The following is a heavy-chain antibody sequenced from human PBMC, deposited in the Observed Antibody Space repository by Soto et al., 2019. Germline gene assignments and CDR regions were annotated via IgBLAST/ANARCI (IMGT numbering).Heavy chain of an antibody. Sequence: QVQLQESGPGLVMPSQTLSLTCSVSGGSISSDGYFWTWIRQLPGMGLEWLGYIYSSGSAYYDPSLAGRLSLSLDPSVNQFSLEVYSGTTADTAVYYCARLPCSRTCSFRGGFDIWGQGTVVTVSS. J-gene: IGHJ3*02. CDR2: IYSSGSA. V-gene: IGHV4-31*03. CDR3: ARLPCSRTCSFRGGFDI. D-gene: IGHD2-2*01. CDR1: GGSISSDGYF.